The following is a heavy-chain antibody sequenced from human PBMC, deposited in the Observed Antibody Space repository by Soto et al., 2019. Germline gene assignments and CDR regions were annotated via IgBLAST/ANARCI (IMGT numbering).Heavy chain of an antibody. D-gene: IGHD6-19*01. Sequence: QEQLVQSGGGVVQPGRSLRLSCAASGFSFSTYGIHWVRQAPGKGLEWLAVTSFDGTKKYSSDSVKGRLTVSRDTSNXXXXXXXXXXXXXXXXXXXXXXXAPWAVAGSSYFDYWGQGTLVTVS. V-gene: IGHV3-33*01. J-gene: IGHJ4*02. CDR2: TSFDGTKK. CDR1: GFSFSTYG. CDR3: XXXAPWAVAGSSYFDY.